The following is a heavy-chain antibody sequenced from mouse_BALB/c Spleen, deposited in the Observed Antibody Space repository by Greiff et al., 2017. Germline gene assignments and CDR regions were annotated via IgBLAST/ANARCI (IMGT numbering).Heavy chain of an antibody. Sequence: VQLQQSGTVLARPGASVKMSCKASGYTFTSYWMHWVKQRPGQGLEWIGAIYPGNSDTSYNQKFKGKAKLTAVTSTSTAYMELSSLTNEDSAVYYCTTITTVVGYYAMDYWGQGTSVTVSS. D-gene: IGHD1-1*01. CDR2: IYPGNSDT. J-gene: IGHJ4*01. CDR1: GYTFTSYW. CDR3: TTITTVVGYYAMDY. V-gene: IGHV1-5*01.